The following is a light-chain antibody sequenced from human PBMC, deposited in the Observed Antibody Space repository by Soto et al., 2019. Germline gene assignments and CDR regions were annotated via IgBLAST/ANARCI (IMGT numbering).Light chain of an antibody. CDR2: DVI. CDR3: CSYAGGYTHV. CDR1: RSDIGGYNF. Sequence: QSSRTQSRSVSGSPGQSVTISCTGTRSDIGGYNFVSWYQQHPGQAPKLIIYDVIKRPSGVPDRFSGSKPGNTASLTIYGLQAEDEADYYCCSYAGGYTHVFGTGTKVTVL. J-gene: IGLJ1*01. V-gene: IGLV2-11*01.